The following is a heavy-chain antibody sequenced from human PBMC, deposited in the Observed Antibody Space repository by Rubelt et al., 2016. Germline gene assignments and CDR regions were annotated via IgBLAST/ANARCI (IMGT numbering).Heavy chain of an antibody. CDR2: ISYDGSNK. CDR1: SYA. CDR3: ARDFDGGYSYGDFDY. V-gene: IGHV3-30*04. D-gene: IGHD5-18*01. J-gene: IGHJ4*02. Sequence: SYAMHWVRQAPGKGLEWVAVISYDGSNKYYADSVKGRFTISRDNAKNSLYLQMNSLRAEDTAVYYCARDFDGGYSYGDFDYWGQGTLVTVSS.